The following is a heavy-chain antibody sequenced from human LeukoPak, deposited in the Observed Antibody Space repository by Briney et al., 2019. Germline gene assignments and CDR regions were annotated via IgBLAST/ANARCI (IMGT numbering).Heavy chain of an antibody. CDR3: ASGVVPAANPRADY. CDR2: IYSGDNT. J-gene: IGHJ4*02. D-gene: IGHD2-2*01. Sequence: PGGSLRLSCAASGFTVNRNYMSWVRQAPGKGLEWVSIIYSGDNTYYADSVKGRFTISRDNAKNTLYLQMNSLRAEDTAVYYCASGVVPAANPRADYWGQGTLVTVSS. CDR1: GFTVNRNY. V-gene: IGHV3-53*01.